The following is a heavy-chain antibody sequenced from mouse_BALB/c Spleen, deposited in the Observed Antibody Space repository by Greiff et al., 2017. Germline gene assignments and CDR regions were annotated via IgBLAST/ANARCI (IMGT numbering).Heavy chain of an antibody. CDR1: GYNFTSYW. CDR2: IYPGSGST. J-gene: IGHJ4*01. Sequence: VQLQQPGAELVKPGTSVKLSCKASGYNFTSYWINWVKLRPGQGLEWIGDIYPGSGSTNYNEKFKSKATLTVDTSSSTAYMQLSSLASEDSALYYCARGGLYYAMDYWGQGTSVTVSS. V-gene: IGHV1-55*01. D-gene: IGHD3-3*01. CDR3: ARGGLYYAMDY.